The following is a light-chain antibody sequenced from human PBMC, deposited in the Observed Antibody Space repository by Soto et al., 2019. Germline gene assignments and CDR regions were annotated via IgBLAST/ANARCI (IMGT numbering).Light chain of an antibody. CDR3: QQYNNWPSWT. J-gene: IGKJ1*01. CDR2: GAS. CDR1: QSVSSN. Sequence: EIVMTQSPATLSVSPGERATLSCRASQSVSSNFAWYQQKPGQAPRLLIYGASTRSTGIPARFSGSGSGTELTLTMSSLQSEDFGVYYFQQYNNWPSWTFGQGTKVEIK. V-gene: IGKV3-15*01.